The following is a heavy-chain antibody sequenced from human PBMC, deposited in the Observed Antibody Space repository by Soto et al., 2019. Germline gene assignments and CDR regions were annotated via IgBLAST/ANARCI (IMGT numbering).Heavy chain of an antibody. CDR2: ISAYSGNT. V-gene: IGHV1-18*01. J-gene: IGHJ5*02. Sequence: ASVKVSCKATGYTFRNYGITWVRQAPGQGLEWMGWISAYSGNTDYAGKLQGRVTMSTDTSTSTIYMELRSLRFDDTAVYYCAKEGTTSPYNWFDPWGQGTLVTVSS. CDR1: GYTFRNYG. D-gene: IGHD2-2*01. CDR3: AKEGTTSPYNWFDP.